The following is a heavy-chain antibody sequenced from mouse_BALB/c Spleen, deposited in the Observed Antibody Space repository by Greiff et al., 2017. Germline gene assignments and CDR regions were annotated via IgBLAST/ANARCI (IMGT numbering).Heavy chain of an antibody. Sequence: VQLKQSGPELVKPGASVKISCKASGYSFTGYYMHWVKQSHVKSLEWIGRINPYNGATSYNQNFKDKASLTVDKSSSTAYMELHSLTSEDSAVYYCARKGVPHWYFDVWGAGTTVTVSS. CDR2: INPYNGAT. V-gene: IGHV1-31*01. CDR1: GYSFTGYY. J-gene: IGHJ1*01. D-gene: IGHD5-1*01. CDR3: ARKGVPHWYFDV.